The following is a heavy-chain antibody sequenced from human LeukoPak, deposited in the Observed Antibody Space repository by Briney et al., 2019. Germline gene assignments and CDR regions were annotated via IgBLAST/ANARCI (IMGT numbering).Heavy chain of an antibody. D-gene: IGHD6-6*01. CDR3: ARQLVRYWFGP. V-gene: IGHV4-34*01. CDR2: INHSGST. J-gene: IGHJ5*02. CDR1: GGSFSGYY. Sequence: PSETLSLTCAVYGGSFSGYYWSWIRQPPGKGLEWIGEINHSGSTNYNPSLKSRVTIPVDTSKNQFSLKLSSVTAADTAVYYCARQLVRYWFGPWGQGTLVTVSS.